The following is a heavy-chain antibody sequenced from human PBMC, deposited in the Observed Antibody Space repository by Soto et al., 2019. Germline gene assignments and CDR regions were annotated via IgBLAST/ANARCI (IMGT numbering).Heavy chain of an antibody. D-gene: IGHD3-16*01. CDR2: ISSSSNTI. Sequence: EVQLVESGGGLVQPGGSLRLSCAASGFTFSSYSMNWVRQAPGKGLEWVSYISSSSNTIYYADSVKVRFTISRDNAKNSLYLQMNSLRAEDTAVYHCARENPTRGGGAFDIWGQGTMVTVSS. CDR1: GFTFSSYS. CDR3: ARENPTRGGGAFDI. J-gene: IGHJ3*02. V-gene: IGHV3-48*01.